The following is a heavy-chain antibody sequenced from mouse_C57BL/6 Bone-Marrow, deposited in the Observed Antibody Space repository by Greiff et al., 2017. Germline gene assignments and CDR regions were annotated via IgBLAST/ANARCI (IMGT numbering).Heavy chain of an antibody. CDR3: ARGWCLLPWFAY. CDR2: INPSSGYT. D-gene: IGHD1-1*02. Sequence: QVQLQQSGAELARPGASVKMSCKASGYTFTSYTMHWVKQRPGQGLEWIGYINPSSGYTKYNQKFKDKATLTADKSSSTAYMQLSSLTSEDSAVYYCARGWCLLPWFAYWGQGTLVTVSA. V-gene: IGHV1-4*01. CDR1: GYTFTSYT. J-gene: IGHJ3*01.